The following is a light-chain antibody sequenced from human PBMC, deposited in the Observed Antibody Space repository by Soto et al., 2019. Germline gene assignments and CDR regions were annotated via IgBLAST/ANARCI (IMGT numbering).Light chain of an antibody. CDR3: SSYTSSIS. CDR1: SSDVGGYNY. V-gene: IGLV2-14*01. J-gene: IGLJ2*01. CDR2: DVN. Sequence: QSALTQPASVSGSPGQSITISCTGTSSDVGGYNYVSWYQQHPGKAPKLMIYDVNTRPSGVSNRFACSKSGNTSSLTSSGLQAEDEADYYCSSYTSSISFGGGTKLTVL.